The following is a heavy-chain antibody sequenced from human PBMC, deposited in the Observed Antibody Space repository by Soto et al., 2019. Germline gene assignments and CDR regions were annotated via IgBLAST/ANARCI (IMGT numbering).Heavy chain of an antibody. Sequence: QVQLQESGPGLVKPSQTLSLTCTVSGGSISSSGHYWTWIRQHPGKGLEWMGSIYNSGTTHYNPSLKRRITMAVDTYKNQFSLNLTAVTAADTAVYYCARAYGLTLGPVNWGQGTLVTVSS. V-gene: IGHV4-31*03. CDR1: GGSISSSGHY. CDR2: IYNSGTT. J-gene: IGHJ4*02. D-gene: IGHD2-8*01. CDR3: ARAYGLTLGPVN.